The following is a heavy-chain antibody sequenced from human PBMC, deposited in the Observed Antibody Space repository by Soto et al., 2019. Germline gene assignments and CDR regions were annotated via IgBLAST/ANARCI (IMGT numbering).Heavy chain of an antibody. J-gene: IGHJ5*02. Sequence: ASVKVSCKASGYTFTSYYMHWVRQAPGQGLEWKGIINPSGGSTSYAQRFQGRVTMTRDTSTSTVYMELSSLRSEDTAVYYCARDLHPSYYYGSGSPIDPWGQGTLVTVSS. D-gene: IGHD3-10*01. CDR3: ARDLHPSYYYGSGSPIDP. CDR2: INPSGGST. V-gene: IGHV1-46*01. CDR1: GYTFTSYY.